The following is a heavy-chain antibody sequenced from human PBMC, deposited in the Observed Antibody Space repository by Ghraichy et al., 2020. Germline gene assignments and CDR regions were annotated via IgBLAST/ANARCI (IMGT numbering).Heavy chain of an antibody. Sequence: SETLSLTCAVYGGSFSGYYWSWIRQPPGKGLEWIGEINHSGSTNYNPSLKSRVTISVDTSKNQFSLKLSSVTAADTAVYYCARRQNYDILTGQKPYWYFDLWGRGTLVTVSS. J-gene: IGHJ2*01. CDR1: GGSFSGYY. CDR3: ARRQNYDILTGQKPYWYFDL. D-gene: IGHD3-9*01. CDR2: INHSGST. V-gene: IGHV4-34*01.